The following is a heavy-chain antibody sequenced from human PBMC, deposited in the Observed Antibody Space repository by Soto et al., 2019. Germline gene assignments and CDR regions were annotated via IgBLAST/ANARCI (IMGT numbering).Heavy chain of an antibody. Sequence: PSETLSLTCTVSGDPISSHYWSWIRQPPGKGLEWIGYVYNSGSTKYNPSLKSRVTISVDTSTNQFSLKLNSVTAADTAVYYCARSSGSASYYTDYWGQGTPVTVSS. V-gene: IGHV4-4*09. CDR1: GDPISSHY. D-gene: IGHD3-10*01. J-gene: IGHJ4*02. CDR3: ARSSGSASYYTDY. CDR2: VYNSGST.